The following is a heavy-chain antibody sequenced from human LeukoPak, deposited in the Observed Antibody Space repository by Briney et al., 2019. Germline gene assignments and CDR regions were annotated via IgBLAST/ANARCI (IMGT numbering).Heavy chain of an antibody. Sequence: ASVKVSCKASGYTFTGYYMHWVRQAPRQGLEWMGWINPNSGGTNYAQKFQGRVTMTRDTSISTAYMELRSLRSDDTAVYYCARAGLTMVRGVMYFDYWGQGTLVTVSS. CDR2: INPNSGGT. CDR1: GYTFTGYY. D-gene: IGHD3-10*01. V-gene: IGHV1-2*02. J-gene: IGHJ4*02. CDR3: ARAGLTMVRGVMYFDY.